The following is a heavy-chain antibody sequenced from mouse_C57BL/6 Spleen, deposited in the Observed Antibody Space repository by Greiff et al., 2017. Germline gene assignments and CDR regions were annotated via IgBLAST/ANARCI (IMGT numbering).Heavy chain of an antibody. CDR2: IYPGSGNT. D-gene: IGHD1-1*01. V-gene: IGHV1-76*01. J-gene: IGHJ2*01. CDR3: ARRTVRGFDY. CDR1: GYTFTDYY. Sequence: VHLVESGAELVRPGASVKLSCKASGYTFTDYYINWVKQRPGQGLEWIARIYPGSGNTYYNEKFKGKATLTAEKSSSTAYMQLSSLTSEDSAVYFCARRTVRGFDYWGQGTTLTVSS.